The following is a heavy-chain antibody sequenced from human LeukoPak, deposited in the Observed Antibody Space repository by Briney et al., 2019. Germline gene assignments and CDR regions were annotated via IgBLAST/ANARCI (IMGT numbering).Heavy chain of an antibody. V-gene: IGHV1-46*01. J-gene: IGHJ4*02. CDR2: IKSTGDTT. CDR3: AREDAHTYYFDF. D-gene: IGHD2-2*01. CDR1: GYTFTSYH. Sequence: GASVKVSCKTSGYTFTSYHMHWVRQAPGQGLEWVAIIKSTGDTTVYAQKLQGRVTVTRDTSTSTVYMDLSSLSSEDTAVYYCAREDAHTYYFDFWGPGTLVTVSS.